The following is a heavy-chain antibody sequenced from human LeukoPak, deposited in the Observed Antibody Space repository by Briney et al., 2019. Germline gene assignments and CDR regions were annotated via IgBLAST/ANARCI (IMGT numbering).Heavy chain of an antibody. J-gene: IGHJ4*02. CDR3: ARDFFAFGGVIALLDY. CDR2: IRQDESER. CDR1: GFSFSSYW. D-gene: IGHD3-16*02. V-gene: IGHV3-7*01. Sequence: GGSLRLSCEGSGFSFSSYWMTWVRQLPGKGPEWVANIRQDESERYFADSVKGRFTISRDNAKKSLYLQMNSLRDEDTAVYYCARDFFAFGGVIALLDYWGQGTLVTVSS.